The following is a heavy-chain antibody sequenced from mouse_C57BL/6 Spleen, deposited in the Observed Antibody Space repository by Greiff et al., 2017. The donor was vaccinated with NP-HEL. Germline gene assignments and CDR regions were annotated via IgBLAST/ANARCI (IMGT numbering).Heavy chain of an antibody. CDR1: GFSLSTSGMG. CDR3: ACYSNYPAWFAY. J-gene: IGHJ3*01. CDR2: IYWDDDK. V-gene: IGHV8-12*01. D-gene: IGHD2-5*01. Sequence: QVTLKESGPGILQSSQTLSLTCSFSGFSLSTSGMGVSWIRQPSGKGLEWLAHIYWDDDKRYNPSLKSRPTISKDTSRNQVFLKITSVDTADTATYYCACYSNYPAWFAYWGQGTLVTVSA.